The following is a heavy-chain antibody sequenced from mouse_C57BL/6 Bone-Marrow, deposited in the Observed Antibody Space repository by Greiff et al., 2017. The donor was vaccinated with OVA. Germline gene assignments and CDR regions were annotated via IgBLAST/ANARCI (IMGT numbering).Heavy chain of an antibody. D-gene: IGHD2-4*01. CDR1: GYTFTDYY. V-gene: IGHV1-19*01. J-gene: IGHJ3*01. Sequence: VQLQQSGPVLVKPGASVKMSCKASGYTFTDYYMNWVKQSHGKSLEWTGVINPYNGGTSYNQKFKGKATLTVDKSSSTAYMELNSLTSEDSAVYYCARDDYAWFAYWGQGTLVTVSA. CDR2: INPYNGGT. CDR3: ARDDYAWFAY.